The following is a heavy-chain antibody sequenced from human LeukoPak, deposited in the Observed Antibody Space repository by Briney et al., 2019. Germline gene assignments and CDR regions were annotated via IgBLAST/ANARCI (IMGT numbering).Heavy chain of an antibody. CDR2: ISGSGAST. Sequence: GGSLRLSCAASGFTFSSFAMSWVRQTPGKGLDWVSAISGSGASTYYADSVKGRFTMSRDKSKNTVYLHMNSLRADDTAVYYCARDRRSLAIAAAGRGFDYWGQGTLVTVSS. CDR3: ARDRRSLAIAAAGRGFDY. CDR1: GFTFSSFA. V-gene: IGHV3-23*01. D-gene: IGHD6-13*01. J-gene: IGHJ4*02.